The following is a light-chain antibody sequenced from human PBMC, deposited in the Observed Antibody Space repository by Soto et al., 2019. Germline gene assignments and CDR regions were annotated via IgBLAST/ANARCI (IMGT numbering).Light chain of an antibody. Sequence: EIVLTQSPGTLSLSPGERATLSCRASQSVSSSYLAWYQQKPGQAPRLLIDGPSSRATGIPDGFSGSGSGTDVPLTISILEPEDFAVYYCQQYGSSPLTFGQGTRLQIK. V-gene: IGKV3-20*01. J-gene: IGKJ5*01. CDR1: QSVSSSY. CDR3: QQYGSSPLT. CDR2: GPS.